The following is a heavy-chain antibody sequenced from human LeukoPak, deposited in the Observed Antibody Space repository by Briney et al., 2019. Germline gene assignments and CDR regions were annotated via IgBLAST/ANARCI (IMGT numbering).Heavy chain of an antibody. D-gene: IGHD7-27*01. CDR2: ISGSGGST. J-gene: IGHJ4*02. Sequence: ETRSLTCTVSGGSISSYYWSWVRQAPGKGLEWVSAISGSGGSTYYADSVKGRFTISRDNSKNTLYLQMNSLRAEDTAVYYCAKVWAQIGPYYFDYWGQGTLVTVSS. CDR1: GGSISSYY. CDR3: AKVWAQIGPYYFDY. V-gene: IGHV3-23*01.